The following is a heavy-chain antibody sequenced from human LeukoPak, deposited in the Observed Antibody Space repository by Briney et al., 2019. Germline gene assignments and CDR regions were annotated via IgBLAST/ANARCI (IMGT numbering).Heavy chain of an antibody. CDR3: ARWTGADFSGYYDY. CDR2: ISYNGNNR. D-gene: IGHD3-22*01. CDR1: GFTFSSHG. Sequence: PGESLRLSCAASGFTFSSHGMHWVRQAPGKGLECATFISYNGNNRYYADSVKGRFTISRDNSKNTLSLQMDSLRDEDSGVYYCARWTGADFSGYYDYWGQGTLVTVSS. V-gene: IGHV3-33*01. J-gene: IGHJ4*02.